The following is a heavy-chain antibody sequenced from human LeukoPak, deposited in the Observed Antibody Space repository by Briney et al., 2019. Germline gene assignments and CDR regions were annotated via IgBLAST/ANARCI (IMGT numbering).Heavy chain of an antibody. V-gene: IGHV3-7*01. CDR2: IKQDGSEK. CDR1: GFTFSSHW. J-gene: IGHJ4*02. CDR3: AREWY. Sequence: PGGSLRLSCAASGFTFSSHWMSWVRQAPGKGLEWVANIKQDGSEKYYVDSVKGRFTISRDNAKNSLYLQMNSPRAEDTAVYYCAREWYWGQGTLVTVSS.